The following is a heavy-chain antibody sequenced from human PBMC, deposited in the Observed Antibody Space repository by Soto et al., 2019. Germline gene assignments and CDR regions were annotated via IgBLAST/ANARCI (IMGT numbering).Heavy chain of an antibody. V-gene: IGHV3-23*01. CDR3: AKGRSYYYYYGVDV. CDR2: LSGSGVST. Sequence: GGSLRLSCVASGFPFSNYAMTWVRQAPGKGLEWVSALSGSGVSTYYADSVKGRFTISRDNSKSTLYLQMNSLRAEDTALYYCAKGRSYYYYYGVDVWGQGTTVTVSS. J-gene: IGHJ6*02. CDR1: GFPFSNYA.